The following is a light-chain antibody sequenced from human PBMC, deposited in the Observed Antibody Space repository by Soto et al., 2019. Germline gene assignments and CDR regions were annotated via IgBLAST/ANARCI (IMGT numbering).Light chain of an antibody. J-gene: IGKJ1*01. CDR3: QPYNNWTPK. CDR2: GAS. V-gene: IGKV3-15*01. Sequence: EIVMTQSPATLSVSPGERSTLSCRASQSVSSNLAWYQQKPGQAPRLLIYGASTRATGIPARFSGSGSGTEFTLTLSSLQSEDFAVYYCQPYNNWTPKFGQGTKVESK. CDR1: QSVSSN.